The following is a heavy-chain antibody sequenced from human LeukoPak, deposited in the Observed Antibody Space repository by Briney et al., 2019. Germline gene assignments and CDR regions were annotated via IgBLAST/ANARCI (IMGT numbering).Heavy chain of an antibody. D-gene: IGHD3-10*01. CDR3: ATGAHPYYYGSESS. CDR2: FDPEDGET. Sequence: ASVKVSCKVSGYTLTELSMHWVRQAPGKGFEWMGGFDPEDGETIYAQKFQGRVTMTEDTSTDTAYMELSSLRSEDTAVYYCATGAHPYYYGSESSWGQGTLVTVSS. J-gene: IGHJ5*02. CDR1: GYTLTELS. V-gene: IGHV1-24*01.